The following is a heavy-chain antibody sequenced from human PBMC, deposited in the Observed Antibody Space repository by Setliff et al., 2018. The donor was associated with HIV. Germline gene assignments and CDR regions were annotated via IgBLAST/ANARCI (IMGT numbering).Heavy chain of an antibody. CDR3: ARVGGKGYSNFLDS. J-gene: IGHJ4*02. D-gene: IGHD4-4*01. CDR1: GGSISSGSYY. V-gene: IGHV4-61*02. Sequence: SETLSLTCSVSGGSISSGSYYWSWIRQPAGKGLEWIGRIYISGSTNYNPSLKNRVAISVDTSKNQFSLNLTSVTAADTAMYFCARVGGKGYSNFLDSWGQGALVTVSS. CDR2: IYISGST.